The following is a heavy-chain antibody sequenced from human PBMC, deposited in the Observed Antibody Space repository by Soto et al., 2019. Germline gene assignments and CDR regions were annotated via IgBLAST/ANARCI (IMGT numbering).Heavy chain of an antibody. Sequence: SETLSLTCTVSGGSISSSSYYWGWIRQPPGKGLEWIGSIYYSGSTYYNPSLKSRVTISVDTSKNQFSLKLSSVTAADTAVYYCARHSKMVWFGDPYPGYFDYWGQGTLVTVSS. CDR1: GGSISSSSYY. J-gene: IGHJ4*02. V-gene: IGHV4-39*01. D-gene: IGHD3-10*01. CDR2: IYYSGST. CDR3: ARHSKMVWFGDPYPGYFDY.